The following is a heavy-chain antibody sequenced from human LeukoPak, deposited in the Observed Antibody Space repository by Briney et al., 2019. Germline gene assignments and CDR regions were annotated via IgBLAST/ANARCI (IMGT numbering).Heavy chain of an antibody. V-gene: IGHV3-23*01. CDR1: GFTFSSYA. J-gene: IGHJ5*02. CDR2: ISGSGGST. Sequence: GGSLRLSCAASGFTFSSYAMSWVRQAPGKGLEWVSAISGSGGSTYYADSVKGRFTISRDNSKNTLYLQMNSLRAEDTAVYYCAKDPLNSSGWYRLGWFDPWGQGTLVTVSS. CDR3: AKDPLNSSGWYRLGWFDP. D-gene: IGHD6-19*01.